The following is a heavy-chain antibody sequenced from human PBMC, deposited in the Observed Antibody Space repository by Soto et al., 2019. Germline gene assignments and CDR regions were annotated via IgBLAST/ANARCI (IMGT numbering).Heavy chain of an antibody. Sequence: SVKVSCKASGVTFSSYAISWVRQAPGQGLEWMGGIIPIFGTANYAQKFQGRVTITADESTSTAYMELSSLRSEDTAVYYCARGYCSGGSCFNWFDPWGQGTLVTVSS. V-gene: IGHV1-69*13. CDR2: IIPIFGTA. J-gene: IGHJ5*02. CDR1: GVTFSSYA. CDR3: ARGYCSGGSCFNWFDP. D-gene: IGHD2-15*01.